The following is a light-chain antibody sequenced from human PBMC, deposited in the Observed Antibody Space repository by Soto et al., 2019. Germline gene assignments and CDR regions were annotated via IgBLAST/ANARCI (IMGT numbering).Light chain of an antibody. J-gene: IGKJ1*01. CDR1: QTISSW. V-gene: IGKV1-5*03. CDR3: QHYNSYSEA. Sequence: DLQMTQSPSTLSGSVGDRVTITCRASQTISSWLAWYQQKPGKAPKLLIYKASTLKSGVPSRFSGSGSGTECTLTSSSLQPDDCATYYCQHYNSYSEAFGQGTKVELK. CDR2: KAS.